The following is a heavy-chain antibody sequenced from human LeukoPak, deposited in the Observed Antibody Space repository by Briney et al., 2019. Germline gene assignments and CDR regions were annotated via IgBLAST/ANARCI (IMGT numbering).Heavy chain of an antibody. J-gene: IGHJ6*04. Sequence: GGSLRLSCAASGFTFINHCVNWVRQAPGKGLEWVSSTSTTSRYIYYADSVKGRFTISRNNAENSLYLQMDSLRAEDTAVYYCARVSRYCSGGSCYDYYHYGMDVWGKGTTVTVSS. V-gene: IGHV3-21*01. CDR2: TSTTSRYI. CDR1: GFTFINHC. D-gene: IGHD2-15*01. CDR3: ARVSRYCSGGSCYDYYHYGMDV.